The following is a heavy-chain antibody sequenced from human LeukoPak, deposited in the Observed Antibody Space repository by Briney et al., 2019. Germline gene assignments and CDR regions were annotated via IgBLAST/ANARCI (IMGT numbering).Heavy chain of an antibody. J-gene: IGHJ4*02. CDR1: GGSISSYY. CDR2: IYYSGST. CDR3: ARTSYYDFWSGYLRTDYFDY. D-gene: IGHD3-3*01. V-gene: IGHV4-59*01. Sequence: PSETLSLTCTVSGGSISSYYWSWIRQPPGKGLEWIGYIYYSGSTNYNPSLKSRVTISVDTSKNQFSLKLSSVTAADPAVYYCARTSYYDFWSGYLRTDYFDYWGQGTLVTVSS.